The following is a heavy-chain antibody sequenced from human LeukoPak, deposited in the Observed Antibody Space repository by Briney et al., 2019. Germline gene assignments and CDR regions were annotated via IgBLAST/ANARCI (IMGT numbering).Heavy chain of an antibody. CDR2: IYYSGST. Sequence: SETLSLTCTVSGGSISSYYWSWIRQPPGKGLEWIGYIYYSGSTNYNPSLKSRVTISVDTSKNQFSLKLSSVTAAGAAVYYCARVGDYYDSSGYYSHFDYWGQGTLVTVSS. CDR3: ARVGDYYDSSGYYSHFDY. D-gene: IGHD3-22*01. CDR1: GGSISSYY. V-gene: IGHV4-59*01. J-gene: IGHJ4*02.